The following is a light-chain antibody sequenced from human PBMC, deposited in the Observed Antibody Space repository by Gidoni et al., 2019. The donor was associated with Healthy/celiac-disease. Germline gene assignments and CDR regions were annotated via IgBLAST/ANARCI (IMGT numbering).Light chain of an antibody. CDR3: QQYGSSPPFT. V-gene: IGKV3-20*01. Sequence: DIVLTQSPGTLSLSPGERAAPPCRASQSVSSSYLAWYQQKPGQAPRLLIYGASSRATGIPDRFSGSGSGTDFTLTISRLEPEDFAVYYCQQYGSSPPFTFGPGTKVDIK. J-gene: IGKJ3*01. CDR1: QSVSSSY. CDR2: GAS.